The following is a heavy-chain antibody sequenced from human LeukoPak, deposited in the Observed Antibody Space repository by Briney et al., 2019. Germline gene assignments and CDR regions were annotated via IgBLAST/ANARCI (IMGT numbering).Heavy chain of an antibody. CDR3: AKDARGTYRLGYFDY. CDR1: GFTFDDYA. Sequence: GGSLRLSCAASGFTFDDYAMHWVRQAPGKGLEWVSLISWDGGSTYYADSVKGRFTISRDNSKNSLYLQMNNLRPEDTGFYFCAKDARGTYRLGYFDYWGQGTLVTVSS. D-gene: IGHD3-16*01. CDR2: ISWDGGST. V-gene: IGHV3-43D*03. J-gene: IGHJ4*02.